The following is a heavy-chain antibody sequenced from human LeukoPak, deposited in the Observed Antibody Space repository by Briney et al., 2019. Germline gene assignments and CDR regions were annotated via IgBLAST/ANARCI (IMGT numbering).Heavy chain of an antibody. V-gene: IGHV3-21*01. J-gene: IGHJ6*02. CDR1: GFTFSPYT. D-gene: IGHD2/OR15-2a*01. CDR2: ISKGGTYI. CDR3: AREEDSTTIRSSYGMDV. Sequence: GGSLRLSCAGSGFTFSPYTMSWVRQAPGKGLEWVSCISKGGTYIYYADSVRGRFTISRDNAKNSLYLQMNSLRAEDTAVYYCAREEDSTTIRSSYGMDVWGQGTTVTVSS.